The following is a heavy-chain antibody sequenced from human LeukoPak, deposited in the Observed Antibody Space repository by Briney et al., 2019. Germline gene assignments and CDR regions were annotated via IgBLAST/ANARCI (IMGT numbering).Heavy chain of an antibody. CDR2: IYPGDSDA. J-gene: IGHJ4*02. CDR3: ARGRGLLRGVYYFDY. Sequence: GESLRISCKGSGYSFTSYWIGWVRQMPGKGLEWMGIIYPGDSDAGYSPSFQGQVTISADKSISTAYLQWSSLKASDTAMYYCARGRGLLRGVYYFDYWGQGTLVTVSS. V-gene: IGHV5-51*01. D-gene: IGHD3-10*01. CDR1: GYSFTSYW.